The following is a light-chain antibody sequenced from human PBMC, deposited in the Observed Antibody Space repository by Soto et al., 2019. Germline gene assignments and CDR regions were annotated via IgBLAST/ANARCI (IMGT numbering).Light chain of an antibody. J-gene: IGLJ1*01. CDR1: SSDIGGHNH. CDR3: CSYGGTSNYV. V-gene: IGLV2-11*01. Sequence: QSALTQPRSVSGSPGQSVTISCTGTSSDIGGHNHVSWYQQHPGEAPQLIIYDVFNRPSGVPDRFYGSKSGNTASLTISGLQAEDDADYYCCSYGGTSNYVFGTGAKVTVL. CDR2: DVF.